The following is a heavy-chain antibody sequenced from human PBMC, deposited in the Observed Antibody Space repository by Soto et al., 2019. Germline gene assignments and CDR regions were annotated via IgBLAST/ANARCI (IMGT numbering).Heavy chain of an antibody. CDR1: GFTFSSYA. J-gene: IGHJ4*02. D-gene: IGHD1-26*01. V-gene: IGHV3-30-3*01. CDR3: ARDFSGSCDY. CDR2: ISYDGSNK. Sequence: GGSLRLSCAASGFTFSSYAMHWVRQAPGKGLEWVAVISYDGSNKYYADSVKGRFTISRDNSKNTLYLQMNSLRAEDTAVYYCARDFSGSCDYWGQGTLVTVSS.